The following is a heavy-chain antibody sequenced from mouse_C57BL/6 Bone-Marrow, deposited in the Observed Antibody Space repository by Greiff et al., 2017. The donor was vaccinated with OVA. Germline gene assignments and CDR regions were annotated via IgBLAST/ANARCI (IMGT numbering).Heavy chain of an antibody. V-gene: IGHV5-16*01. J-gene: IGHJ1*03. CDR1: GFTFSDYY. CDR3: ARDLWYFDV. CDR2: INYDGSSP. Sequence: EVKVVESEGGLVQPGSSMKLSCTASGFTFSDYYMAWVRQVPEKGLEWVANINYDGSSPYYLASLKCRFIISRENAKNILYLQMSRLKAEDTATYYCARDLWYFDVWGTGTTVTVSS.